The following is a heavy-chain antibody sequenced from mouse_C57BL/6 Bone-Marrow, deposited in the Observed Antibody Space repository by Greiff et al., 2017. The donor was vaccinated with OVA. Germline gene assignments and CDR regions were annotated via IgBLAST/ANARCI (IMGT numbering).Heavy chain of an antibody. CDR1: GYTFTDYY. CDR2: INPNNGGT. V-gene: IGHV1-26*01. D-gene: IGHD2-3*01. CDR3: ARDDGPDY. Sequence: EVKLVESGPELVKPGASVKISCKASGYTFTDYYMNWVKQSHGKSLEWIGDINPNNGGTSYNQKFKGKATLTVDKSSSTAYMELRSLTSEDSAVYYCARDDGPDYWGQGTTLTVSS. J-gene: IGHJ2*01.